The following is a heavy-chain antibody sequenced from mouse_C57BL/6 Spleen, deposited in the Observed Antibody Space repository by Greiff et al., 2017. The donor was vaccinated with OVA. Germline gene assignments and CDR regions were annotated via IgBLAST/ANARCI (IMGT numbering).Heavy chain of an antibody. J-gene: IGHJ3*01. D-gene: IGHD3-2*02. CDR3: ARYSSGYGFAY. Sequence: EVMLVESGGGLVQPGGSLKLSCAASGFTFSDYYMYWVRQTPEKRLEWVAYISNGGGSTYYPDTVKGRFTISRDNAKNTRYLQMSRLKSEDTAMYYCARYSSGYGFAYWGQGTLVTVSA. CDR2: ISNGGGST. V-gene: IGHV5-12*01. CDR1: GFTFSDYY.